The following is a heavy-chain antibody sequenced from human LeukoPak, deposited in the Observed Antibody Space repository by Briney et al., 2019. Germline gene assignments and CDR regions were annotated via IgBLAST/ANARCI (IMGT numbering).Heavy chain of an antibody. J-gene: IGHJ4*02. CDR2: ISGSGGST. CDR1: GFTFSSYA. Sequence: GGSRRLSCAASGFTFSSYAMSWVRQAPGKGLEWVSAISGSGGSTYYAYSVKGRFTISTDNYKNTLYLPMNSLRAEDTAVYYCAKDSNFDYWGQGTLVTVSS. V-gene: IGHV3-23*01. CDR3: AKDSNFDY.